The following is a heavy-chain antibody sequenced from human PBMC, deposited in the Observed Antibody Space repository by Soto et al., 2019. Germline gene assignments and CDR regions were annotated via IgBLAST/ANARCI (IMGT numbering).Heavy chain of an antibody. CDR1: GFNVRANY. D-gene: IGHD5-12*01. CDR2: IYSGGTT. CDR3: HGYGY. J-gene: IGHJ4*02. Sequence: EVQLVESGGGLIQPGGSLRLSCAVSGFNVRANYMSWVRQAPVKGLEWVSVIYSGGTTYYADSVKGRFIISRDISKNTLYRQMNILRAEDTAGYYCHGYGYWGQGTLVTVS. V-gene: IGHV3-53*01.